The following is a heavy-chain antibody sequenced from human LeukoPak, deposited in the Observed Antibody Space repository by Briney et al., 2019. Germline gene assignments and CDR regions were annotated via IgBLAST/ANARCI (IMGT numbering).Heavy chain of an antibody. CDR1: GFTFSSYS. Sequence: GGSLRLSCAASGFTFSSYSMNWVRQAPGKGLEWVSYISRSSRSTIYYAASMKGRFTISRDNAKNSLFLQMCTLRAEHTAVYYCARNPRLVRYYMDVWGKGATVTVSS. CDR2: ISRSSRSTI. CDR3: ARNPRLVRYYMDV. J-gene: IGHJ6*03. V-gene: IGHV3-48*01. D-gene: IGHD3-22*01.